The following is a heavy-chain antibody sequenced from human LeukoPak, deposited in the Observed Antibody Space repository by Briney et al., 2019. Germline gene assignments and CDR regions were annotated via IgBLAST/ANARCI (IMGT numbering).Heavy chain of an antibody. V-gene: IGHV3-74*01. CDR1: GFTFSRYW. D-gene: IGHD5-12*01. CDR3: ASNSGGFNWFDP. J-gene: IGHJ5*02. Sequence: GGSLRLSCAASGFTFSRYWMHWVRQAPGKGLVWVSRINSDGSSTNYADSVKGRFTISRDNAKNTLYLQMNSLRVEDTAVYYCASNSGGFNWFDPWGQGTLVTVSS. CDR2: INSDGSST.